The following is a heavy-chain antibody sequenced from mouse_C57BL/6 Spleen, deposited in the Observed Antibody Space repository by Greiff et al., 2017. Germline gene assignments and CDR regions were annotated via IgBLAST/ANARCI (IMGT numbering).Heavy chain of an antibody. CDR2: ISYDGSN. CDR1: GYSITSGYY. Sequence: EVQLQESGPGLVKPSQSLSLTCSVTGYSITSGYYWNWIRQFPGNKLEWMGYISYDGSNNYNPSLKNRISITRDTSKNQFFLKLNSVTTEDTATYYCARVDYDFDYWGQGTTLTVSS. D-gene: IGHD2-4*01. CDR3: ARVDYDFDY. J-gene: IGHJ2*01. V-gene: IGHV3-6*01.